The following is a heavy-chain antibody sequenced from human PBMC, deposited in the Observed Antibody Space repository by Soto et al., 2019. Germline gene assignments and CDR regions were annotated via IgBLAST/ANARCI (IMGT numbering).Heavy chain of an antibody. CDR3: ARRARPDFYSMDV. CDR2: ISSNGVGT. J-gene: IGHJ6*03. Sequence: EVQLAESGGGLAQPGGSLRLSCAASGFTLSGYAMDWVRQAPGKGLEYVSGISSNGVGTYYADSVQGRFTISRDNCKNTVYLQMGSLRPEDIAVYYCARRARPDFYSMDVWGKGTTVTVSS. CDR1: GFTLSGYA. D-gene: IGHD6-6*01. V-gene: IGHV3-64*07.